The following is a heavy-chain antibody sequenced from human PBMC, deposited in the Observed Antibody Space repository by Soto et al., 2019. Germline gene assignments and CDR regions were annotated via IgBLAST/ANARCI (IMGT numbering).Heavy chain of an antibody. Sequence: GSLRLSCAASGFTFSDYYIIWSRQAPGKWREWVSYISSTISYTHYADSVKGRFTISRDNAKNSLYLQMNSLRAEDTAVYYCARYIYGYVDYWGQGTLVTVSS. D-gene: IGHD5-18*01. J-gene: IGHJ4*02. CDR1: GFTFSDYY. CDR3: ARYIYGYVDY. CDR2: ISSTISYT. V-gene: IGHV3-11*06.